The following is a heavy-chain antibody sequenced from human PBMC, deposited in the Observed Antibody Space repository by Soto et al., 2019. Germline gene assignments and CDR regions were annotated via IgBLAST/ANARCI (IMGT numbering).Heavy chain of an antibody. CDR2: IIPILGIA. D-gene: IGHD3-10*01. V-gene: IGHV1-69*02. Sequence: QVQLVQSGAEVKKPGSSVKVSCKASGGTFSSYTISWVRQAPGQGLEWMGRIIPILGIANYAQKFQGRVTITADKSTSTAYMELSSLRSEDTSVYYCASIYGSESSNLYGMDVWGQGTTVTVSS. CDR1: GGTFSSYT. CDR3: ASIYGSESSNLYGMDV. J-gene: IGHJ6*02.